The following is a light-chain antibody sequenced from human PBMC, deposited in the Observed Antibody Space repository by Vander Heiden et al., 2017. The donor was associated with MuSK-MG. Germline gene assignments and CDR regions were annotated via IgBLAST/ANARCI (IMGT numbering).Light chain of an antibody. Sequence: QSVLTQPPSVSAAPGQKVTISCSGSSSNIGNNYVSWYQQLPGTAPNLLIYDNNKRPSGIPDRFSGAKSGTSATLGTTGLQTGDEADYYCGTWDSSLSAWVFGGGTKLTVL. CDR3: GTWDSSLSAWV. J-gene: IGLJ3*02. CDR2: DNN. CDR1: SSNIGNNY. V-gene: IGLV1-51*01.